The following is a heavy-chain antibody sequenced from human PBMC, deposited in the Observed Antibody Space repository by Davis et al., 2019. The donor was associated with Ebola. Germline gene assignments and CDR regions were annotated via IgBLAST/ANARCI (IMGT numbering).Heavy chain of an antibody. CDR2: IFYSGST. CDR1: GGSISSYY. D-gene: IGHD1-1*01. J-gene: IGHJ4*02. V-gene: IGHV4-59*01. CDR3: ARGGTVRTIDY. Sequence: SETLSLICTVSGGSISSYYWGWIRQPPGKGLEWIGYIFYSGSTNYNPSLKSRVTISVDTSKNQFSLKVSSVTAADTAVYYCARGGTVRTIDYWGQGTLVTVSS.